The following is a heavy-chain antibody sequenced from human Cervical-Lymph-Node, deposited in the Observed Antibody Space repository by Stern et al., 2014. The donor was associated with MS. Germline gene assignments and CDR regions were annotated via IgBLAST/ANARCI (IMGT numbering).Heavy chain of an antibody. CDR3: ALSSETSDRWYSLGYDL. CDR1: GGTFSKFP. J-gene: IGHJ5*02. V-gene: IGHV1-69*01. CDR2: IFPVFGTP. Sequence: QVQLVQSGAEVTKPWSSVKVSCTGSGGTFSKFPSSWVRQAPGQGLEWMGGIFPVFGTPTYAQEFRGRVTITADVSTSTVYMELSSLRSDDTAVYYCALSSETSDRWYSLGYDLWGQGTLVTVSS. D-gene: IGHD6-13*01.